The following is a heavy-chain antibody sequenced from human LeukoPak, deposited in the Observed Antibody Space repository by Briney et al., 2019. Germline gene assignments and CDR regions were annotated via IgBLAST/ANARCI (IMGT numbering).Heavy chain of an antibody. V-gene: IGHV3-30-3*01. Sequence: GRSLRLSCTASGFTFSTYCMHWVRQAPGKGLEWVAVISFDGGSKNYADSVKNRFTISRDNSKNTLYVQMNSLRAEDMAVYYCARGLGGAGPGAFDIWGQGTVITVSA. CDR1: GFTFSTYC. CDR2: ISFDGGSK. D-gene: IGHD4/OR15-4a*01. J-gene: IGHJ3*02. CDR3: ARGLGGAGPGAFDI.